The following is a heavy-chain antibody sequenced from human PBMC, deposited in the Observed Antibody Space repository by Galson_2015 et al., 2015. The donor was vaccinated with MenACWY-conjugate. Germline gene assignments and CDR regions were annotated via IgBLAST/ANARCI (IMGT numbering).Heavy chain of an antibody. V-gene: IGHV3-74*03. CDR1: GFAFSNYC. Sequence: SLRLSCAASGFAFSNYCMHWVRQAPGKGLECVSRICAGGISIMYGDSVRGRFTISRDDAENTLYLQMDGLRADDTAVYFRVRGSSGWRGMDIWGLGTTVTVSS. CDR3: VRGSSGWRGMDI. D-gene: IGHD6-19*01. J-gene: IGHJ6*02. CDR2: ICAGGISI.